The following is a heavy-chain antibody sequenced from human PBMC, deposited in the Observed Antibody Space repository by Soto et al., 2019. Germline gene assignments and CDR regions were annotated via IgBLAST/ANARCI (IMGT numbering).Heavy chain of an antibody. J-gene: IGHJ4*02. Sequence: VQLEESGGGVVQPGRSLSLSCAASGFTFSSFSLHWVRQAPGKGLEWLALISYDGITKYNPDSVKGRFIISRDNSKNTLYLQLNSLRPEDTAVYYCATTTTVAGTPEFDYWGQGTLVTVSS. V-gene: IGHV3-30-3*01. CDR2: ISYDGITK. CDR3: ATTTTVAGTPEFDY. CDR1: GFTFSSFS. D-gene: IGHD6-19*01.